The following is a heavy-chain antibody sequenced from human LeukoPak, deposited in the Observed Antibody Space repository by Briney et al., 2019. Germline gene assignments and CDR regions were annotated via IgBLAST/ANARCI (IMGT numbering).Heavy chain of an antibody. Sequence: SETLSLTCTVSGYSINSGYFWGWVRQPPGKGPEWIGSIFHTGDVYYNPSLRSRVTVSVDTSRNQVSLKLSSVTAADTAVYYCARVLGGGTIFGVVIRANWFDPWGQGTLVTVSS. CDR1: GYSINSGYF. CDR2: IFHTGDV. J-gene: IGHJ5*02. D-gene: IGHD3-3*01. V-gene: IGHV4-38-2*02. CDR3: ARVLGGGTIFGVVIRANWFDP.